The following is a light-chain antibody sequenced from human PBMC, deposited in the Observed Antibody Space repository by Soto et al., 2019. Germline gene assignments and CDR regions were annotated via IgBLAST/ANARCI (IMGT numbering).Light chain of an antibody. CDR3: QQRSSWPLFT. CDR1: QTVSRY. V-gene: IGKV3-11*01. Sequence: VLTQSPATLFLSPGERATLSCRASQTVSRYLAWYHQKPGQAPRLLIYYASNRATGIPASVSGSGSGTDYTLTISSLEPEDFAVYYCQQRSSWPLFTFGGGTKVEI. CDR2: YAS. J-gene: IGKJ4*01.